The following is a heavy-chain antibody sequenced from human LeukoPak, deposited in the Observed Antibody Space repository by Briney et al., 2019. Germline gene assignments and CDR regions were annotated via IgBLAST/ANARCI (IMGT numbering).Heavy chain of an antibody. D-gene: IGHD4-17*01. Sequence: GASVKVSCKASGYTLTGYYIHWVRQAPGQGLEWMGWINPYTGDTNSAQKFQGRVTMTRDMSTSTVYMELSSLRSEDTAVYYCARSMTTVTTGSDYWGQGTLVTVSS. CDR2: INPYTGDT. CDR3: ARSMTTVTTGSDY. V-gene: IGHV1-2*02. J-gene: IGHJ4*02. CDR1: GYTLTGYY.